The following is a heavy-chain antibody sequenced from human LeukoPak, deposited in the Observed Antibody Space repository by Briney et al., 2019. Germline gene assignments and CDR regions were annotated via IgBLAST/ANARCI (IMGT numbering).Heavy chain of an antibody. J-gene: IGHJ1*01. V-gene: IGHV7-4-1*02. CDR2: INTNTGNP. CDR1: GYTFTSYA. D-gene: IGHD2-2*01. CDR3: ARGRDQLLTVGDFQH. Sequence: GASVKVSCKASGYTFTSYAMNWVRQALGQGLEWMGWINTNTGNPTYAQGFTGRFVFSLDTSVSTAYLQISSLKAEDTAVYYCARGRDQLLTVGDFQHWGQGTLVTVSS.